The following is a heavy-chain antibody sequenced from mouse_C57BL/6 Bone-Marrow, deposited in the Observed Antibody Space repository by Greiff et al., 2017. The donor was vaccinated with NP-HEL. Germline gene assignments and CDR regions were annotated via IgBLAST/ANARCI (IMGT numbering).Heavy chain of an antibody. Sequence: EVKLVESGTVLARPGASVKMSCKTSGYTFTSYWMHWVKQRPGQGLEWIGAIYPGNSDTSYNQKFKGKAKLTAVTSASTAYMELSSLTNEDSAVYYCTTGSRGGWYFDVWGTGTTVTVSS. CDR1: GYTFTSYW. CDR2: IYPGNSDT. CDR3: TTGSRGGWYFDV. D-gene: IGHD1-1*01. J-gene: IGHJ1*03. V-gene: IGHV1-5*01.